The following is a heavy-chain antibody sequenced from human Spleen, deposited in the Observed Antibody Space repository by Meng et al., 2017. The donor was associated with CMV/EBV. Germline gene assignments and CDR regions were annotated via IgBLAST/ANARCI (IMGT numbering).Heavy chain of an antibody. CDR3: AREVGYTNGWGSRRGCDP. Sequence: TLRDYTIAWGRQAPGQGLEWMGRIVPMIDLITYAEKFRDRVTITADQSTSTVYMEVSSLRSEDTAFYYCAREVGYTNGWGSRRGCDPWGQGTLVTVSS. D-gene: IGHD6-19*01. CDR2: IVPMIDLI. V-gene: IGHV1-69*04. CDR1: TLRDYT. J-gene: IGHJ5*02.